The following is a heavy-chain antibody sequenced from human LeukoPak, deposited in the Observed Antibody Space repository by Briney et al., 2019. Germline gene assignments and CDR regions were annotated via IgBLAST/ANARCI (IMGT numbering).Heavy chain of an antibody. CDR1: GYTFTSYA. D-gene: IGHD6-19*01. CDR2: INAGNGNT. V-gene: IGHV1-3*01. CDR3: ARDASGWEFDY. Sequence: RASVKVSCKASGYTFTSYAMHWVRQAPGQRLEWMGWINAGNGNTKYSQKFQGRVTITRDTSASTAYMELSSLRSEDASVYYSARDASGWEFDYWGQGTLVTVSS. J-gene: IGHJ4*02.